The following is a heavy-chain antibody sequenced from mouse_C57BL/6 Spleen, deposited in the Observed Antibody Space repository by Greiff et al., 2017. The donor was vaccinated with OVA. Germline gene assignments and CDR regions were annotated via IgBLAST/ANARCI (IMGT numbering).Heavy chain of an antibody. CDR3: ARAYSNYDYAMDY. Sequence: EVQLQQSGPELVKPGASVKIPCKASGYTFTDYNMDWVKQSHGKSLEWIGDINPNNGGTIYNQKFKGKATLTVDKSSSTAYMELRSLTSEDTAVYDCARAYSNYDYAMDYWGQGTSVTVSS. J-gene: IGHJ4*01. D-gene: IGHD2-5*01. V-gene: IGHV1-18*01. CDR1: GYTFTDYN. CDR2: INPNNGGT.